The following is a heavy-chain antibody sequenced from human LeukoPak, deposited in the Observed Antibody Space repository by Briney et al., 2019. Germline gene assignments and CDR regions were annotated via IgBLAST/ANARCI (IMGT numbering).Heavy chain of an antibody. J-gene: IGHJ4*02. CDR1: GLTFSSYG. CDR2: ISSSSSSYI. CDR3: ARDSTYYYDSSGYPPNY. D-gene: IGHD3-22*01. Sequence: GSLRLSCAASGLTFSSYGMSWVRQAPGKGLEWVSSISSSSSSYIYYADSVKGRFTISRDNAKNSLYLQMNSLRAEDTAVYYCARDSTYYYDSSGYPPNYWGQGTLVTVSS. V-gene: IGHV3-21*01.